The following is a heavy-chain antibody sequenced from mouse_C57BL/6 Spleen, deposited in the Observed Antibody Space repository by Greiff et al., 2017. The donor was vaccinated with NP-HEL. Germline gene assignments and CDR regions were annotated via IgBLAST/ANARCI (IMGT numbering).Heavy chain of an antibody. CDR2: IDPENGDT. CDR3: TTRDYGPLLAY. CDR1: GFNIKDDY. V-gene: IGHV14-4*01. D-gene: IGHD1-1*01. Sequence: EVQLQQSGAELVRPGASVKLSCTASGFNIKDDYMHWVKQRPEQGLEWIGWIDPENGDTEYASKFQGKATITADTSSNTAYLQLSSLTSEDTAVYYCTTRDYGPLLAYWGQGTLVTVSA. J-gene: IGHJ3*01.